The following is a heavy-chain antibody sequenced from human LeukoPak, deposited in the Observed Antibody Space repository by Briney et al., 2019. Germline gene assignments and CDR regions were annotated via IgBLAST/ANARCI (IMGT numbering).Heavy chain of an antibody. J-gene: IGHJ5*02. CDR3: TRGEGITMVWGVIIGDNWFDP. CDR2: IYYSGST. V-gene: IGHV4-30-4*01. D-gene: IGHD3-10*01. CDR1: GGSISSGDYY. Sequence: SETLSLTCTVSGGSISSGDYYWSWIRQPPGKGLEWIGYIYYSGSTYYNPSLKSRVTISVDTSKNQFSLKLSSVTAADTAVYYCTRGEGITMVWGVIIGDNWFDPWGQGTLVTVSS.